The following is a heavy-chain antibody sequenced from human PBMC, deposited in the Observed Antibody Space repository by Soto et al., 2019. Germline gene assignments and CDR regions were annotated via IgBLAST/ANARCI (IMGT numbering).Heavy chain of an antibody. CDR3: ARDNYGDAFDI. V-gene: IGHV3-7*01. CDR2: IKQDGSEK. CDR1: GFTFGSYW. J-gene: IGHJ3*02. D-gene: IGHD4-17*01. Sequence: GGSLRLSCAASGFTFGSYWMSWVRQAPGKGLEWVANIKQDGSEKYYVDSVKGRFTISRDNAKNSLYLQMNSLRAEDTAVYYCARDNYGDAFDIWGQGTMVTVSS.